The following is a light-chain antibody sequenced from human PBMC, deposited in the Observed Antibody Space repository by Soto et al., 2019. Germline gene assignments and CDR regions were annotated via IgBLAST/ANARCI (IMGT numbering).Light chain of an antibody. V-gene: IGLV2-14*01. CDR2: EVS. CDR1: SSDVGGYNY. Sequence: QSALTQPASVSGSPGQSITISCTGTSSDVGGYNYVSWYQQHPCKAPKLMIYEVSNRPSGVSNRFSGSKSGNTASLTISGRQAEDEADYYCSSYTSSSTLVVFGGGTKLTVL. CDR3: SSYTSSSTLVV. J-gene: IGLJ2*01.